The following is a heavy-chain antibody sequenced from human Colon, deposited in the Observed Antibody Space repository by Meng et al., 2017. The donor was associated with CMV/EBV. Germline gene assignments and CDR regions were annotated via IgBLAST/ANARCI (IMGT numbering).Heavy chain of an antibody. CDR1: GSTLTELS. CDR2: FDPENGET. J-gene: IGHJ5*02. Sequence: ASVKVSCKVSGSTLTELSIHWVRQAPGKGLEWMGGFDPENGETMYAQSFQGRVTLTEDTSTDTAYMELSSLRSEDTAVYYRATYYDVLTGYYRAFFDPWGQGTLVTVSS. V-gene: IGHV1-24*01. CDR3: ATYYDVLTGYYRAFFDP. D-gene: IGHD3-9*01.